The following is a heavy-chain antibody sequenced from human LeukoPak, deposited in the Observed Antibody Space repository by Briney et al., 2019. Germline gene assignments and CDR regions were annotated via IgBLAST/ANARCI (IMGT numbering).Heavy chain of an antibody. CDR1: GYTFSNDD. V-gene: IGHV1-8*02. J-gene: IGHJ1*01. D-gene: IGHD2-2*01. CDR2: MNPNNGNT. Sequence: ASVKVSCKASGYTFSNDDINWVRQATGHGLEWMGWMNPNNGNTGYAQKFQGRVSMTRNISISTAYMELSSLRSEDTAVYYCARGVGVSVVVPAAMAYFQHWGQGTLVTVSS. CDR3: ARGVGVSVVVPAAMAYFQH.